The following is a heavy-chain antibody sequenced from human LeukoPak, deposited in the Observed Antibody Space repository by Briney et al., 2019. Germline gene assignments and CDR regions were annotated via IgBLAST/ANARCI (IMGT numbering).Heavy chain of an antibody. CDR3: ARGGELWPIDY. J-gene: IGHJ4*02. V-gene: IGHV4-59*01. CDR1: GGSIRSYY. Sequence: PSETLSLTCTVSGGSIRSYYWSWIRQPPGKGLEWIGYIYYSGNTNYNPSLKSRVTISVDTSKNQFSLKLGSVTAADTAVYYCARGGELWPIDYWGQGTLVTVSS. D-gene: IGHD1-7*01. CDR2: IYYSGNT.